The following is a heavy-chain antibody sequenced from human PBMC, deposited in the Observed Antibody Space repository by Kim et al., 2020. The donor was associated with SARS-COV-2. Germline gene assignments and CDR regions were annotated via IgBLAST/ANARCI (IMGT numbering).Heavy chain of an antibody. Sequence: GGSLRLSCAASGFTFSSYAMHWVRQAPGKGLEWVAVISYDGSNKYYADSVKGRFTISRDNSKNTLYLQMNSLRAEDTAVYYCARARNHQRSPFDYWGQGTLVTVSS. D-gene: IGHD2-2*01. J-gene: IGHJ4*02. CDR3: ARARNHQRSPFDY. V-gene: IGHV3-30*04. CDR2: ISYDGSNK. CDR1: GFTFSSYA.